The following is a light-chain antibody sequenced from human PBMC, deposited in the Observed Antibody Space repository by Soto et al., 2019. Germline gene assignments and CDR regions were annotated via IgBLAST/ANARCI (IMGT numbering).Light chain of an antibody. CDR3: SSFRSGSTL. CDR1: SSDVGGYNY. V-gene: IGLV2-14*01. CDR2: EVS. Sequence: QSALTQPASVSGPPGQSITISCTGTSSDVGGYNYVSWYQQHPGKAPKLMIYEVSNRPSGVSNRFSGSKSGNTASLTISGLQAEDEADYYCSSFRSGSTLFGTGTKVTVL. J-gene: IGLJ1*01.